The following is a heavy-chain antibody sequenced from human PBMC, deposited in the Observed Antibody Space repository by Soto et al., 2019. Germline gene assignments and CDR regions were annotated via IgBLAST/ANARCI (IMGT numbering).Heavy chain of an antibody. D-gene: IGHD2-21*02. CDR1: GGSISSSNW. CDR2: IYHSGST. CDR3: ASAGGNSRALDI. Sequence: QVQLQESGPGLVKPSGTLSLTYGVSGGSISSSNWWSWVRQPPGKGLEWMGEIYHSGSTNYNPSLKSRITISIDKSKNQFSLKLNSVTAADTAVYYCASAGGNSRALDIWGQGTMVTVSS. J-gene: IGHJ3*02. V-gene: IGHV4-4*02.